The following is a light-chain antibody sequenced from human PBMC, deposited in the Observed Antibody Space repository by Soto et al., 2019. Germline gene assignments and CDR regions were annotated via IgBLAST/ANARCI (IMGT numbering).Light chain of an antibody. Sequence: EVVLTQSPATMSLYPGEGATLSCRASQSVSTYLAWYQQKPGQAPRLLIFEASKRATGIPDRISGSGSGTDFTLTISSLEREDFAVYYCQQRGHWPRTFGQGTKVEMK. CDR3: QQRGHWPRT. CDR2: EAS. J-gene: IGKJ1*01. CDR1: QSVSTY. V-gene: IGKV3-11*01.